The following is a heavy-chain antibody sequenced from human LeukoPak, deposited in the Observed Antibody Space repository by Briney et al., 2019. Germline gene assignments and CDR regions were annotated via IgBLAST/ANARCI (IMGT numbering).Heavy chain of an antibody. V-gene: IGHV3-30*18. CDR3: AKDLARIAAAGTNY. J-gene: IGHJ4*02. CDR2: ISYDGSNK. CDR1: GFTFSSYG. Sequence: GSLRLSCAASGFTFSSYGMHWVRQAPGKGLEWVAVISYDGSNKYYADSVKGRFTISRDNSKNTLYLQMNSLRAEDTAVYYCAKDLARIAAAGTNYWGQGTLVTVSS. D-gene: IGHD6-13*01.